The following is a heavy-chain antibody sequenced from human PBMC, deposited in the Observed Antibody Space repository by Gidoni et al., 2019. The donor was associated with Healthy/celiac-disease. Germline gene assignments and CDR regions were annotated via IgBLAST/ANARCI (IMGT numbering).Heavy chain of an antibody. Sequence: QVQLQQWGAGLLKPSETLSLTCAVSGGSFSGYYWSWIRQPPGKGLEWIGEINHSGSTNYNPSLKSRVTISVDTSKNQFSLKLSSVTAADTAVYYCARSRYSSPTLGYWGQGTLVTVSS. CDR3: ARSRYSSPTLGY. CDR1: GGSFSGYY. CDR2: INHSGST. V-gene: IGHV4-34*01. J-gene: IGHJ4*02. D-gene: IGHD6-13*01.